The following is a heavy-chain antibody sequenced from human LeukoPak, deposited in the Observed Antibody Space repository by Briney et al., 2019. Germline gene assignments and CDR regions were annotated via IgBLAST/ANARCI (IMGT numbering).Heavy chain of an antibody. Sequence: GGSLRLSCAASGFSFDNYATSWVRQTPGKGLEWVSAIGGSGSDTSCTDSVKGRFTISRDNSKSTLYLQMNSLRAEDTAVYHCAKTLRDLEWLTGELDVWGQGTAVTVSS. CDR2: IGGSGSDT. CDR3: AKTLRDLEWLTGELDV. CDR1: GFSFDNYA. J-gene: IGHJ6*02. D-gene: IGHD3-3*01. V-gene: IGHV3-23*01.